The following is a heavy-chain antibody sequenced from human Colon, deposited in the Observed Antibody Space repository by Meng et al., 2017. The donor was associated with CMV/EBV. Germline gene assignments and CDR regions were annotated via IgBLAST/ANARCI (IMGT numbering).Heavy chain of an antibody. CDR3: ARGGVSYDY. Sequence: KVPCKASGYTFTNFDISWVRQAAGQGLEWMGWMNSNSGTPAYVQKFQGRITMTRNTSISTVYMELNSLRSDDTAVYYCARGGVSYDYWGQGTLVTVSS. CDR1: GYTFTNFD. J-gene: IGHJ4*02. CDR2: MNSNSGTP. D-gene: IGHD3-16*01. V-gene: IGHV1-8*01.